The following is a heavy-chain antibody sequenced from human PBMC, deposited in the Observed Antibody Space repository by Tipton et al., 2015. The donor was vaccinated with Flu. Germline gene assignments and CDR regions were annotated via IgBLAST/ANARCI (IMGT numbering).Heavy chain of an antibody. CDR3: ARREIAYCGGYCYSYAFDI. CDR2: IYSGDSDT. V-gene: IGHV5-51*01. CDR1: GYIFTSYW. D-gene: IGHD2-21*02. Sequence: VQLVQSGAEVKKPGESLKISCRGSGYIFTSYWIGWVRQMPGKGLEWMGIIYSGDSDTRYRPSFLGQVTISADNSISTAYLQWSSVKASYSAVYYCARREIAYCGGYCYSYAFDIWGQGTMVTVSS. J-gene: IGHJ3*02.